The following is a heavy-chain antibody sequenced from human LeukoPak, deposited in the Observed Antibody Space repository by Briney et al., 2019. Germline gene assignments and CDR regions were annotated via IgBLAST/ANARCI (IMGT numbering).Heavy chain of an antibody. CDR2: ISGSGGTT. D-gene: IGHD1-26*01. V-gene: IGHV3-23*01. Sequence: GGSLRLSCAASGFTFSTYAMSWVRQAPGKGLEWVSAISGSGGTTYYADSVKGRFTISRDNSKNTLYLQMNSLRAEDTAVYYCARVSREWVLPVLAPLDYWGQGTLVTVSS. CDR1: GFTFSTYA. CDR3: ARVSREWVLPVLAPLDY. J-gene: IGHJ4*02.